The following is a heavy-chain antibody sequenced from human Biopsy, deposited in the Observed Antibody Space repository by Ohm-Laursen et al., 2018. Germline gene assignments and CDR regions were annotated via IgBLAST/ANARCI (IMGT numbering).Heavy chain of an antibody. Sequence: SDTLSLTCAVDGGSFRGYDWTWIRQPPGKGLEGVGEFSHTGTTIYNPSLKSRLTISLDKSKNHFSLRLTSVTAADTATYFCARGPYGDNAGAFDVWGQGTVVTVSS. V-gene: IGHV4-34*01. D-gene: IGHD4/OR15-4a*01. CDR1: GGSFRGYD. J-gene: IGHJ3*01. CDR3: ARGPYGDNAGAFDV. CDR2: FSHTGTT.